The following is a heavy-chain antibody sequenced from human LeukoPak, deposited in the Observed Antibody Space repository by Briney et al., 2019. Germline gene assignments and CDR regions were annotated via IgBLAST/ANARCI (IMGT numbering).Heavy chain of an antibody. Sequence: GGSLRLSCAASGFTFSSYAMSWVRQAPGKGLEWVSAISGSGGSTYYADSVKGRFTISRDNAKNSLYLQMNSLRTEDTAVYYCARGGAGAFGELFGDRFDYWGQGTLVTVSS. J-gene: IGHJ4*02. CDR3: ARGGAGAFGELFGDRFDY. D-gene: IGHD3-10*01. CDR1: GFTFSSYA. V-gene: IGHV3-23*01. CDR2: ISGSGGST.